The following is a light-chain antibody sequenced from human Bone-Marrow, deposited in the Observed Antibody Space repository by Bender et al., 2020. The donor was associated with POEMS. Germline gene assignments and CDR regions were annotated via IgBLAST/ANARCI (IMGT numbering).Light chain of an antibody. CDR1: SIGIKS. CDR3: QVWDSSSDLGV. J-gene: IGLJ3*02. V-gene: IGLV3-21*02. Sequence: SYVLTQPPSVSVAPGQTARITCGGNSIGIKSVHWYHQKPGQAPVLVVYGSIDRPSGIPKRFSGYSSENTATLTISRVEAGDEADYYCQVWDSSSDLGVFGGGTKVTVL. CDR2: GSI.